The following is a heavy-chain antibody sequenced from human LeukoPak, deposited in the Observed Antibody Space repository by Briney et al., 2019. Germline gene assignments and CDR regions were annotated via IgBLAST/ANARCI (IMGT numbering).Heavy chain of an antibody. CDR1: GGSISSYY. CDR2: IYYSGST. V-gene: IGHV4-59*01. D-gene: IGHD6-19*01. CDR3: ARDRQWLA. J-gene: IGHJ5*02. Sequence: PSETLSITSTAAGGSISSYYWSWIRQPPAKGLELIGYIYYSGSTNNNPSLKSRVTISVDTSKNKFSLKLSSVTAADTAVYYCARDRQWLAWGQGTLVTVSS.